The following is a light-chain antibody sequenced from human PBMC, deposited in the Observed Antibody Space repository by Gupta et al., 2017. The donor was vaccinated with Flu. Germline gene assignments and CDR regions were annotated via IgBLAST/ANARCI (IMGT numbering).Light chain of an antibody. CDR2: ITN. V-gene: IGLV8-61*01. CDR1: SGSVSTSNY. J-gene: IGLJ3*02. CDR3: VLCMGSGLKVV. Sequence: QTVVTQEQSFSVSPGGTVTLTCGLSSGSVSTSNYPSWYQQTPGQAKRTLIYITNTRSSGVKDRVACSFFRKNDARALTVAQADDESEGDCVLCMGSGLKVVFGGGTKLTVL.